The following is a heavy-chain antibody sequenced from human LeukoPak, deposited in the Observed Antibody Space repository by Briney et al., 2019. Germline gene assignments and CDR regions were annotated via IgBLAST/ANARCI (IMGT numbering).Heavy chain of an antibody. V-gene: IGHV1-69*04. Sequence: ASVKVSCKASGGTFGSHAIIWVRQAPGQGLEWMGRIIPILGIANYAQKFQGRVTITADKSTSTAYMELSSLRSEDTAVYYCARVGKTPPSPFDYWGQGTLVTVSS. J-gene: IGHJ4*02. D-gene: IGHD1-14*01. CDR3: ARVGKTPPSPFDY. CDR1: GGTFGSHA. CDR2: IIPILGIA.